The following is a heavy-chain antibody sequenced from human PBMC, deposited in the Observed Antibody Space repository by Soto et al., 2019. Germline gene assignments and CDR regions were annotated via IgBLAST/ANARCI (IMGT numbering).Heavy chain of an antibody. Sequence: HPGGSLRLSCAASGFTFSSYGMHWVRQAPGKGLEWVAVIWYDGSNKYYADSVKGRFTISRDNSKNTLYLQMNSLRAEDTAVYYCAREIEGAINWFDPWGQGTLVTVS. CDR3: AREIEGAINWFDP. CDR2: IWYDGSNK. D-gene: IGHD1-26*01. V-gene: IGHV3-33*01. CDR1: GFTFSSYG. J-gene: IGHJ5*02.